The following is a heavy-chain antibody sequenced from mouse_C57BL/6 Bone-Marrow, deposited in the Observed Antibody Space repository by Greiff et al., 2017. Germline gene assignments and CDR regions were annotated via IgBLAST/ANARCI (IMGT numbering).Heavy chain of an antibody. J-gene: IGHJ1*03. Sequence: VQLQASGPELVKPGASVKLSCKASGYTFTSYDINWVKQRPGQGLEWIGWVYPRDGSTRYNEKFKGKAPLTVDTSSSTAYMELHSLTSEDSAVYFCSRLEFDGSSGDWYFDVWGTGTTVTVSS. CDR2: VYPRDGST. CDR3: SRLEFDGSSGDWYFDV. V-gene: IGHV1-85*01. D-gene: IGHD1-1*01. CDR1: GYTFTSYD.